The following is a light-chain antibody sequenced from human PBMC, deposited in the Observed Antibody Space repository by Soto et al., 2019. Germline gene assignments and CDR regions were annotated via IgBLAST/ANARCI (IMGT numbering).Light chain of an antibody. J-gene: IGLJ2*01. CDR3: CSFERSITLV. CDR1: SSDVGSYNL. CDR2: DGS. Sequence: QSALTQPASVSGSPGQSITISCTGSSSDVGSYNLVSWYQQLPGEAPKLMIYDGSKRPSGVSNRFSGSKSGNTASLTISGLQAEDEADYYCCSFERSITLVFVGGTKLTVL. V-gene: IGLV2-23*01.